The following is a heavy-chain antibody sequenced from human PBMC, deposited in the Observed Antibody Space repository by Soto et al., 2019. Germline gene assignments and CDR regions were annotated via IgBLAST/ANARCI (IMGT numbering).Heavy chain of an antibody. J-gene: IGHJ6*02. CDR2: FIPIFGAA. CDR3: ASPRDNYYYNGMDV. CDR1: GGTFSSYA. V-gene: IGHV1-69*12. Sequence: QVQLVQSGAEVKKPGSSGKVSCEASGGTFSSYAISWVRQAPGQGLEWMGGFIPIFGAADYAQNFKGRVTIAADESTSTAFMELSSLRSEDTAVYYCASPRDNYYYNGMDVWGQGTTVTVSS. D-gene: IGHD3-10*01.